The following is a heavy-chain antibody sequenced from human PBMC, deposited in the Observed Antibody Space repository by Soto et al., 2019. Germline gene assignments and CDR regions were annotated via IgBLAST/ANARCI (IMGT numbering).Heavy chain of an antibody. V-gene: IGHV5-51*01. CDR2: IYPGDSDT. D-gene: IGHD6-6*01. CDR1: GYSFTSYW. CDR3: ARRLFEYSSSSGYYYYGMDV. Sequence: PGESLKISCKGSGYSFTSYWIGWVRQMPGKGLEWMGIIYPGDSDTRYSPSFQGQVTISADKSISTAYLQWSSLKASDTAMYYCARRLFEYSSSSGYYYYGMDVWGQGTTVPVSS. J-gene: IGHJ6*02.